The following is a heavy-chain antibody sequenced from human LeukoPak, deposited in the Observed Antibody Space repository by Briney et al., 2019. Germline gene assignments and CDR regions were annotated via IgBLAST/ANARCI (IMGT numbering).Heavy chain of an antibody. J-gene: IGHJ4*02. D-gene: IGHD3-3*01. V-gene: IGHV4-59*01. CDR2: IYYSGST. CDR3: ARDGRTYYDF. CDR1: GGSFSGYY. Sequence: SETLSLTCAVYGGSFSGYYWSWIRQPPGKGLEWIGYIYYSGSTNYNPSLKSRVTISVDTSKNQFSLKLTSVTAADTAVYYCARDGRTYYDFWGQGTLVTVSS.